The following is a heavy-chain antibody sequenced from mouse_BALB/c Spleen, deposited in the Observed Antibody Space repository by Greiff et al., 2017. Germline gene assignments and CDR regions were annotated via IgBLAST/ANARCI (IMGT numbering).Heavy chain of an antibody. V-gene: IGHV3-6*02. J-gene: IGHJ1*01. CDR3: ARSGNYVGYFDV. Sequence: EVKLQESGPGLVKPSQSLSLTCSVTGYSITSGYYWNWIRQFPGNKLEWMGYIGYDGSNNYNPSLKNRISITRDTSKNQFFLKLNSVTTEDTATYYCARSGNYVGYFDVWGAGTTVTVSS. CDR2: IGYDGSN. CDR1: GYSITSGYY. D-gene: IGHD2-1*01.